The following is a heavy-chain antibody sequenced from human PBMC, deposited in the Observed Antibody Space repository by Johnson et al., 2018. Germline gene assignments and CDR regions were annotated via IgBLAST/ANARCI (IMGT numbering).Heavy chain of an antibody. Sequence: VQLVQSGGGLVQPGGSXRLSCAASGFTFTSYAMSWVRQAPGKGLDWVSTITGSGGSTYYAESVRGKFTIPRDNAKNALNLQMSSRRAGDTAVNFCAKGTTETAARAFDIWGQGTMVTVSS. CDR3: AKGTTETAARAFDI. CDR2: ITGSGGST. CDR1: GFTFTSYA. J-gene: IGHJ3*02. V-gene: IGHV3-23*04. D-gene: IGHD6-25*01.